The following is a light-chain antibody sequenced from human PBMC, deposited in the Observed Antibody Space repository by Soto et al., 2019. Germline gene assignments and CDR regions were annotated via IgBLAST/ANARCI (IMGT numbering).Light chain of an antibody. V-gene: IGKV3-20*01. CDR1: QSVSSSY. CDR2: GAS. J-gene: IGKJ4*01. CDR3: QQYGSSFLT. Sequence: EIVLTQSPGTLSLSPGERATLSCRASQSVSSSYLAWYQQKPGQAPRLLIYGASSRATGIPDRFSGSGSGTDFTLTISRLEPEDFAVYYCQQYGSSFLTFGGGTRWISN.